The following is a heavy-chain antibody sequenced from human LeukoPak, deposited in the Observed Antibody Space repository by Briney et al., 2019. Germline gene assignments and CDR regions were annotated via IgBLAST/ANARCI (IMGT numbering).Heavy chain of an antibody. J-gene: IGHJ4*02. CDR3: ARARYDSSGYYYLNY. CDR2: ISSSGSTI. CDR1: GFTFSDYY. V-gene: IGHV3-11*01. D-gene: IGHD3-22*01. Sequence: GGSLGLSCAASGFTFSDYYMSWIRQAPGKGLEWVSYISSSGSTIYYADSVKGRFTISRDNTKNSLYLQMNSLRAEDTAVYYCARARYDSSGYYYLNYWGQGTLVTVSS.